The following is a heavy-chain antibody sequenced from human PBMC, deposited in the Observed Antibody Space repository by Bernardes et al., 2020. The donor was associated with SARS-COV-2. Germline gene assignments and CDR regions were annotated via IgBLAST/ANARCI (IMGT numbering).Heavy chain of an antibody. CDR3: AIDVAGEHST. CDR1: GYTFSSFW. CDR2: IDNYGSTI. Sequence: GGSLRLSCAASGYTFSSFWMHWVRQAPGKGLVWVSRIDNYGSTINYADSVKGRFTISRDNSRNTLYLQMNNLRAEDTAVYYCAIDVAGEHSTWGQGTLVTGSS. D-gene: IGHD3-16*01. J-gene: IGHJ5*02. V-gene: IGHV3-74*01.